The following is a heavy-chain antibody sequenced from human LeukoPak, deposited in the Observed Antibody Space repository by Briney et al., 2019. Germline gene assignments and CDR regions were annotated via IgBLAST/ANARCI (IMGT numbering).Heavy chain of an antibody. V-gene: IGHV3-23*01. J-gene: IGHJ4*02. D-gene: IGHD2-2*02. CDR1: GFTFSSYA. CDR2: ISGSGGST. Sequence: PGGSLRLTCAASGFTFSSYAMSWVRQAPGKGLEWVSAISGSGGSTYYADSVKGRFTISRDNSKNTLYLQMSSLRAEDTAVYYCAKDEYCSSTSCYTANDYWGQGTLVTVSS. CDR3: AKDEYCSSTSCYTANDY.